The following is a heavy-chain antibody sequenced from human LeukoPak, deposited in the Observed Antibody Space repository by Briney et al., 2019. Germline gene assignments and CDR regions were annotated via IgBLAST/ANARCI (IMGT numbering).Heavy chain of an antibody. D-gene: IGHD6-19*01. CDR2: LTRSGANT. CDR1: GFAFGGFA. Sequence: GGSLRLSCAGSGFAFGGFAMTWVRQAPGKGLEWVAALTRSGANTYYADSVKGRFTISRDNSKSTLSLQLNSLRVEDTAVYYCAKGYSDDWYYFDPWGQGTLVTVSS. V-gene: IGHV3-23*01. CDR3: AKGYSDDWYYFDP. J-gene: IGHJ5*02.